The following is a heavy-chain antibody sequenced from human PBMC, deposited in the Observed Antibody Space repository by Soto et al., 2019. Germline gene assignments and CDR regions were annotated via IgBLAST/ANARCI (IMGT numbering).Heavy chain of an antibody. Sequence: QVRLQESGPGLVKPSETLSLTCTVSGVSVSSGNYDWNWIRQPPGKGPEWVGYISSSGHTNYDPSLRSRVTISLDTSKGPFSLRLTSVTAADTAVYYCARDRWDAGLYYFDSWGQGTLVTVSS. V-gene: IGHV4-61*01. CDR3: ARDRWDAGLYYFDS. CDR1: GVSVSSGNYD. D-gene: IGHD1-26*01. CDR2: ISSSGHT. J-gene: IGHJ4*02.